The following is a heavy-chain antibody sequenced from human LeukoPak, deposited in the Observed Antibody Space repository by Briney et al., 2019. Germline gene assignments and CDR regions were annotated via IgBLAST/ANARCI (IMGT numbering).Heavy chain of an antibody. J-gene: IGHJ5*02. V-gene: IGHV5-51*01. D-gene: IGHD2-15*01. CDR3: ARHGFGLYCGGGSCYSPRRWFDP. CDR1: GYSFTSYW. CDR2: IYPGDSDT. Sequence: GESLKISFKGSGYSFTSYWIGWVRQMPGKGLGWMGIIYPGDSDTRYSPSFQGQVTISADKSISTAYLQWSSLKASDTAMYYCARHGFGLYCGGGSCYSPRRWFDPWGQGTLVTVSS.